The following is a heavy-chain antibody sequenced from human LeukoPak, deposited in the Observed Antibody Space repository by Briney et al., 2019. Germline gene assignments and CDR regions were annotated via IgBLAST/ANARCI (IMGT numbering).Heavy chain of an antibody. Sequence: NPSETLSLTCTVSGGSISSGGYYWSWIRQHPGKGLEWIGYIYYSGSTYYNPSLKSRVTISVDTSKNQFSLKLSSVTAADTAVYYCAREVVLAASMPGVYYYYGMDVWGQGTTVTVSS. V-gene: IGHV4-31*03. D-gene: IGHD2-15*01. CDR3: AREVVLAASMPGVYYYYGMDV. CDR2: IYYSGST. CDR1: GGSISSGGYY. J-gene: IGHJ6*02.